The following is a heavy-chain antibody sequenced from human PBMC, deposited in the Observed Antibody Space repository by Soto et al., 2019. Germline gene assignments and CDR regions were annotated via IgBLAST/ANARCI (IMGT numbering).Heavy chain of an antibody. V-gene: IGHV3-23*01. J-gene: IGHJ4*02. CDR1: GFTFSSYA. D-gene: IGHD3-22*01. CDR2: ISGGGTGT. Sequence: PGGSLRLSCAASGFTFSSYAMSGVRQAPGKGLEWVSSISGGGTGTYSADAVKGRFTISSDKSRNTVYLQMSSLRADDTAVYYCAKGHYYDNVGNWVANQAFDSWGQGSLVTVSS. CDR3: AKGHYYDNVGNWVANQAFDS.